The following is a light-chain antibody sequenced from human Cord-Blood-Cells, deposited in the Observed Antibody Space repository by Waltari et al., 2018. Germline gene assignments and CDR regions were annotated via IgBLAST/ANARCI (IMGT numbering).Light chain of an antibody. CDR1: QSISSW. J-gene: IGKJ1*01. Sequence: DIQMTQSPSNLSASVGDRVTITCRASQSISSWLAWNQQKPGKAPKLLIYKASSLESGVPSRFSGSGSGTEFTLTISSLQPDDFATYYCQQYNSYSWTFGQGTKVEIK. CDR3: QQYNSYSWT. V-gene: IGKV1-5*03. CDR2: KAS.